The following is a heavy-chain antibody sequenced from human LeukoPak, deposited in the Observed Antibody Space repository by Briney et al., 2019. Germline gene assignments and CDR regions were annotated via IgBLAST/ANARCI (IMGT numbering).Heavy chain of an antibody. Sequence: PSETLSLTCSVSDVSISSHYWSWLRQPPGKGLEWIAYMRDTVNTKDNPSFKSRLTLSADTSKNQFPLRLSSVTAADSAVYYCATIKRGNIYGYFDFWGQGILVTVSS. CDR1: DVSISSHY. CDR3: ATIKRGNIYGYFDF. CDR2: MRDTVNT. V-gene: IGHV4-59*11. J-gene: IGHJ4*02. D-gene: IGHD5-18*01.